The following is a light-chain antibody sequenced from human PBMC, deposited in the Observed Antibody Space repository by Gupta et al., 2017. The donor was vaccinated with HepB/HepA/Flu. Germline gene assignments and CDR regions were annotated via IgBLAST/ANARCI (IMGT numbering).Light chain of an antibody. V-gene: IGKV1-39*01. Sequence: DIQMTQSPSSLSASVGDRVTITCRASDNIMTYLNWYQHKPGEAPKLLIYAASSLQTGVPSRFSGSGSGTHFTLTTTSLQPQDFATYYCQHTFSVPLAFGGGTKVDI. J-gene: IGKJ4*01. CDR3: QHTFSVPLA. CDR1: DNIMTY. CDR2: AAS.